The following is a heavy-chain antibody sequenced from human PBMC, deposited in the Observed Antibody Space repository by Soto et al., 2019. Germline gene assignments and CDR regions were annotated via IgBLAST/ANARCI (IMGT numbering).Heavy chain of an antibody. CDR3: ARAVLPATAPFHY. V-gene: IGHV4-59*01. J-gene: IGHJ4*02. CDR2: IYYSGST. Sequence: QVQLQESGPRLVKPSETLSLTCIVSGGSISNYYWSWIRQPPGKGLEWIGYIYYSGSTNYNPSLQSRVTISVHTSKNQFSLKLSSVTAADTAVYYCARAVLPATAPFHYWGQGTLVTVSS. CDR1: GGSISNYY. D-gene: IGHD2-2*01.